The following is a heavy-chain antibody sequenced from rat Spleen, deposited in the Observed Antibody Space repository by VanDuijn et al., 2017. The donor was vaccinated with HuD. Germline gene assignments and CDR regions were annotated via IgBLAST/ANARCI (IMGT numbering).Heavy chain of an antibody. CDR1: GFTFSDYT. CDR2: IVYDGTRT. J-gene: IGHJ3*01. V-gene: IGHV5S10*01. Sequence: EVQLVESGGGLVQPGRSLKLSCAASGFTFSDYTMAWVRQAPKKGLEWVATIVYDGTRTYFRDSVKGRFTLSRDNTKSTLYLQMNSLRSEDTATYYCARNYGGYSVAFAYWGQGTLVTVSS. D-gene: IGHD1-11*01. CDR3: ARNYGGYSVAFAY.